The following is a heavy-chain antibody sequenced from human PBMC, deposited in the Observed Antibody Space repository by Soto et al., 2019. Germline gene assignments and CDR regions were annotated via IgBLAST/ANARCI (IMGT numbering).Heavy chain of an antibody. J-gene: IGHJ4*02. Sequence: EVQLLESGGGLVQPGESLRLSCAASGFTFSSYAMSWVRQAPGKGLEWVSVISGSDDSTYYADSVKGRFTIARYNTKNSLYLQMNSLRAEDTAVYDCAKRISSSTFYYWGQGTLVTVSS. V-gene: IGHV3-23*01. CDR2: ISGSDDST. CDR3: AKRISSSTFYY. CDR1: GFTFSSYA. D-gene: IGHD6-6*01.